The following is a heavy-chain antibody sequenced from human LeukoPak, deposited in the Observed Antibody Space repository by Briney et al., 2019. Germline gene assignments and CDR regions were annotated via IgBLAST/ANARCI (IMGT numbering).Heavy chain of an antibody. D-gene: IGHD5-18*01. CDR2: IIPILGIA. J-gene: IGHJ4*02. Sequence: ASVKVSCKASGYTFTSYGISWVRQAPGQGLEWMGRIIPILGIANYAQKFQGRVTITADKSTSTAYMELSSLRSEDTAVYYCARAPETSDTAFSDWGQGTLVTVSS. CDR1: GYTFTSYG. CDR3: ARAPETSDTAFSD. V-gene: IGHV1-69*04.